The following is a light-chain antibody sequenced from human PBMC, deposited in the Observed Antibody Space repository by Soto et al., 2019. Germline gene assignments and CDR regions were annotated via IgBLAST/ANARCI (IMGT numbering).Light chain of an antibody. CDR3: SSYATSGTYV. CDR1: SSDIGSYNL. V-gene: IGLV2-23*01. CDR2: EGI. Sequence: QAVVTKPASVSGSPGQSITISCTGTSSDIGSYNLVSWYQQHPDNAPKLIIYEGIQRPSGVSNRFSASKSGNTASLTISGLQAEDEADYYCSSYATSGTYVFGTGTKVTVL. J-gene: IGLJ1*01.